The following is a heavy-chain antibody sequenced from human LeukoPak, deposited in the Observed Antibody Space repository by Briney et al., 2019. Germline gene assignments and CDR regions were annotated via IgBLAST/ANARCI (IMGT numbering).Heavy chain of an antibody. CDR1: GFSFSTSW. CDR3: ATLSGDVTTFDY. D-gene: IGHD7-27*01. V-gene: IGHV3-7*01. Sequence: GGSLRLSCAASGFSFSTSWMTWVRQAPGKGLEWVSNINKDGSERYLDSVKGRFTVSRDNAKNLLYLQMIGPGAEDTAVYYCATLSGDVTTFDYWGQGILVTVSS. CDR2: INKDGSER. J-gene: IGHJ4*02.